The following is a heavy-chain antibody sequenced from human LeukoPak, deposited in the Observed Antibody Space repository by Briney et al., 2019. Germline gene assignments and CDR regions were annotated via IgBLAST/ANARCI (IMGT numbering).Heavy chain of an antibody. D-gene: IGHD1-26*01. Sequence: GGSLRLSCAASGLTFSNYAMSWFRQAPGKGLDWVSGITSGFTPHYADSVKGRFTISRDNSKNTFHLQMNSLRAEDTAVYYCAKDYSDSRVGDVFFEYWGQGTLVTVSS. CDR2: ITSGFTP. V-gene: IGHV3-23*01. J-gene: IGHJ4*02. CDR3: AKDYSDSRVGDVFFEY. CDR1: GLTFSNYA.